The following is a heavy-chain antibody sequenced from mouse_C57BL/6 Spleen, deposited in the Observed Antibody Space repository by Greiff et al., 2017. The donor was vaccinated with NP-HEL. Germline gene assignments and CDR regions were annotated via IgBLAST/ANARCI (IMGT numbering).Heavy chain of an antibody. CDR1: GYTFTDYN. J-gene: IGHJ1*03. Sequence: EVKLQESGPELVKPGASVKMSCKASGYTFTDYNMHWVKQSHGKSLEWIGYINPNNGGTSYNQKFKGKATLTVNKSSSTAYMELRSLTSEDSAVYYCARRGYSNYPYWYFEVWGTGTTVTVSS. CDR3: ARRGYSNYPYWYFEV. D-gene: IGHD2-5*01. CDR2: INPNNGGT. V-gene: IGHV1-22*01.